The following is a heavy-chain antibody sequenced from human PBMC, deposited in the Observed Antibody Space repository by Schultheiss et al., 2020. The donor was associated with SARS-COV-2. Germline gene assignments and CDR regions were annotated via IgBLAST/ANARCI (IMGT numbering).Heavy chain of an antibody. CDR1: GYSISSGYY. CDR3: ARLGYYDSSGNFDY. D-gene: IGHD3-22*01. CDR2: IYYSGST. J-gene: IGHJ4*02. V-gene: IGHV4-61*01. Sequence: GSLRLSCTVSGYSISSGYYWSWIRQPPGKGLEWIGYIYYSGSTNYNPSLKSRVTISVDTSKNQFSLKLSSVTAADTAVYYCARLGYYDSSGNFDYWGQGTLVTVSS.